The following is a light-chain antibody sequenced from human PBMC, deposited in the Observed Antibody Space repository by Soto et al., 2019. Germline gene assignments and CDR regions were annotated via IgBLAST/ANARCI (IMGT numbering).Light chain of an antibody. CDR1: SSDIGGFNY. CDR2: EVT. CDR3: QSYDSSLSGSNVV. V-gene: IGLV2-14*01. Sequence: QSALTQPASVSGSPGQSITISCTGTSSDIGGFNYVSWYQQHPGNAPKLMIYEVTNRPSGVSNRFSGSKSGNTASLTISGLRAEDEADYYCQSYDSSLSGSNVVFGGGTKLTVL. J-gene: IGLJ2*01.